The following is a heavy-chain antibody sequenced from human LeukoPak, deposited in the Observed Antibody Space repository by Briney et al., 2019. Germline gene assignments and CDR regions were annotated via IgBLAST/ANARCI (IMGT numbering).Heavy chain of an antibody. V-gene: IGHV1-18*01. CDR3: ARTQDCSSTSCYFYYYYGMDV. Sequence: ASVKVSCKASGYTFTSYGISWVRQAPGQGLEWMGWISAYNGNTNYAQKLQGRVTMTTDTSTSTAYMELRSLRSDDTAVYYCARTQDCSSTSCYFYYYYGMDVWGQGTTVTVSS. D-gene: IGHD2-2*01. CDR2: ISAYNGNT. CDR1: GYTFTSYG. J-gene: IGHJ6*02.